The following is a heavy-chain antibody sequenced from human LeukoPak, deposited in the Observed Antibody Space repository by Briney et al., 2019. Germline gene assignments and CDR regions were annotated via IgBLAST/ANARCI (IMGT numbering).Heavy chain of an antibody. V-gene: IGHV1-2*02. CDR1: GYTFTGYY. D-gene: IGHD5-18*01. CDR3: AKTRASYSYGYGGGFDI. CDR2: INPNSGGT. Sequence: ASVKVSSKASGYTFTGYYMHWVRQAPGQGLEWMGWINPNSGGTNYAQKFQGRVTMTRDTSISTAYMDLSRLRSDDTAVYYCAKTRASYSYGYGGGFDIWGQGTMVTVSS. J-gene: IGHJ3*02.